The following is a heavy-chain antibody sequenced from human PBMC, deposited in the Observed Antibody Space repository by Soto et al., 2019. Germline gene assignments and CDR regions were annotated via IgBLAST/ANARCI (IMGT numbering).Heavy chain of an antibody. D-gene: IGHD6-13*01. CDR2: INIGNGNT. V-gene: IGHV1-3*04. Sequence: QVQLVQSGAEVKKPGASVKVSCKASGYTFTNYAIHWVRQAPGQRLECMGWINIGNGNTKYSQEVQGRVAITSDTSATTAYLELSSLRSEATAVYYCARVKGIATVGPLDYWGHGTLVTVSS. J-gene: IGHJ4*01. CDR1: GYTFTNYA. CDR3: ARVKGIATVGPLDY.